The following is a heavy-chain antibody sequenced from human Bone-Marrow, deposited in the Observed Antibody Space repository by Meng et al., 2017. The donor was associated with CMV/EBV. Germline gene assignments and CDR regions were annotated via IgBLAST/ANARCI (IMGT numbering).Heavy chain of an antibody. CDR1: GFTFSSYS. J-gene: IGHJ6*02. D-gene: IGHD1-1*01. V-gene: IGHV3-21*01. Sequence: GESLKISCAASGFTFSSYSMNWVRQAPGKGLEWVSSISSSSSYIYYADSVKGRFTISRDNAKNSLYLQMNSLRAEDTAVYYCARGKGKLERHYYYGMDVWDQGTTVTVSS. CDR3: ARGKGKLERHYYYGMDV. CDR2: ISSSSSYI.